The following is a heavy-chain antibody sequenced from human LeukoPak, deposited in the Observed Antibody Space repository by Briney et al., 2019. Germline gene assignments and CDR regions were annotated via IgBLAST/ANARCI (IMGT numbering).Heavy chain of an antibody. CDR2: IYSGGST. J-gene: IGHJ4*02. CDR1: GFTVSSNY. CDR3: ARELAVAGTNY. Sequence: GGSLRLSCAASGFTVSSNYMSWVRQAPGKGLEWVSVIYSGGSTYYADSVKGRSTISRDNSKNTLYLQMNSLRAEDTAVYYCARELAVAGTNYWGQGTLVTVSS. D-gene: IGHD6-19*01. V-gene: IGHV3-66*02.